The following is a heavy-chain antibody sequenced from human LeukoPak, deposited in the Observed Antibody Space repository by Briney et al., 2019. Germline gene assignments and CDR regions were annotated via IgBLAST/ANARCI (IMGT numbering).Heavy chain of an antibody. J-gene: IGHJ6*03. CDR2: INHSGST. CDR3: ARGSDYYYYMDV. CDR1: GGPFSGYY. V-gene: IGHV4-34*01. Sequence: SETLSLTCAVYGGPFSGYYWSWIRQPPGKGLEWIGEINHSGSTNYNPSLKSRVTISVDTSKNQFSLKLSSVTAADTAVYYCARGSDYYYYMDVWGKGTTVTVSS.